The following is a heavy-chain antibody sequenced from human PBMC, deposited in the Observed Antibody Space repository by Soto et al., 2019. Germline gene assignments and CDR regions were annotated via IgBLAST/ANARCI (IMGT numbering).Heavy chain of an antibody. CDR1: GYTFTSNY. J-gene: IGHJ4*02. V-gene: IGHV1-46*01. D-gene: IGHD3-10*01. Sequence: AASVKVSCKASGYTFTSNYMQWVRQAPGQGLEWMGIINPSGGSTSYAQKFQGRVTMTRDTSTSTVYMELSSLRSEDTAVYYCARALQRLWSSTCFDYWGQGTLVTVSS. CDR3: ARALQRLWSSTCFDY. CDR2: INPSGGST.